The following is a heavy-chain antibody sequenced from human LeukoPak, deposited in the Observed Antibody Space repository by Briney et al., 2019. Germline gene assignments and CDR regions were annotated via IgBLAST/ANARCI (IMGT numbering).Heavy chain of an antibody. CDR1: GGSISSSY. CDR2: IHYSGST. Sequence: PSETLSLTCTVSGGSISSSYWSWIRQPPGKGLEWIGYIHYSGSTTYNSSLKSRVTISVDTSKNQFSLKLSSVTAADTAVYYCAGLYCSSTSCYARSYYYGMDVWGQGTTVTVSS. V-gene: IGHV4-59*08. CDR3: AGLYCSSTSCYARSYYYGMDV. D-gene: IGHD2-2*01. J-gene: IGHJ6*02.